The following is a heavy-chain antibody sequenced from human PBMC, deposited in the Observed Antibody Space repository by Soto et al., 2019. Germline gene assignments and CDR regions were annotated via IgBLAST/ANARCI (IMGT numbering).Heavy chain of an antibody. D-gene: IGHD4-4*01. Sequence: PSETLSLTCSVSGGSISSGDYYWSWIRQPPGKGLEWIGYIYYTGSTYYNPSLKSRLSLSVDTSKNQFSLRLSSVTAADTAVYYCARDRAAGSNSVYFDYWGQGILVTVSS. CDR1: GGSISSGDYY. J-gene: IGHJ4*02. V-gene: IGHV4-30-4*01. CDR2: IYYTGST. CDR3: ARDRAAGSNSVYFDY.